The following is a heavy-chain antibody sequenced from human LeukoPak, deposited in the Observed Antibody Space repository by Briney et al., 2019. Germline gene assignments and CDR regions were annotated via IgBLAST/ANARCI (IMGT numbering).Heavy chain of an antibody. CDR2: ISYDGSNK. Sequence: PGGSLRLSCAASGFTFSSYAMHWVRQAPGKGLEWVAVISYDGSNKYYADSVKGRFTISRDNSKNTLYLQMNSLRAEDTAVYYCARGSYSSGWTLDYWGQGTLVTVSS. CDR3: ARGSYSSGWTLDY. J-gene: IGHJ4*02. D-gene: IGHD6-19*01. CDR1: GFTFSSYA. V-gene: IGHV3-30*14.